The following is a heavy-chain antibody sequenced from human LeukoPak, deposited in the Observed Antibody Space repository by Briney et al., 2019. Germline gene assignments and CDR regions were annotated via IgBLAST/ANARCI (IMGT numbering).Heavy chain of an antibody. Sequence: GGSLRLSCAASGFTFSSYGMHWVRQAPGKGLEWVAVISYDGSNKYYADSVKGRFTISRDNSKNTLYLQMNSLRAEDTAVYYCAKLGFGDHYYGMDVWGQGTTVTVSS. CDR1: GFTFSSYG. CDR3: AKLGFGDHYYGMDV. D-gene: IGHD3-10*01. CDR2: ISYDGSNK. V-gene: IGHV3-30*18. J-gene: IGHJ6*02.